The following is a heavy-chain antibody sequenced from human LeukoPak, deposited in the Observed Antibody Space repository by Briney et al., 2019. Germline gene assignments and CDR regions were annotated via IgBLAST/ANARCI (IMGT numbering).Heavy chain of an antibody. J-gene: IGHJ4*02. CDR2: ISGSGSST. D-gene: IGHD5-18*01. V-gene: IGHV3-23*01. CDR3: ARVREQLWLRYFDY. Sequence: GGSLRLSCAASGFTFRSYAMNWVRQAPGKGLEWVSAISGSGSSTYYADSVKGRFTISRDNSKNTLYLQMNSLRAEDTAVYYCARVREQLWLRYFDYWGQGTLVTVSS. CDR1: GFTFRSYA.